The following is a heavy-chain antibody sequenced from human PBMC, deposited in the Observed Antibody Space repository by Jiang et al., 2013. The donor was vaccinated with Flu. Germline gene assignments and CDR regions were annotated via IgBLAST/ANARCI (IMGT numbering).Heavy chain of an antibody. V-gene: IGHV3-49*02. D-gene: IGHD3-22*01. CDR2: SGGTT. Sequence: SGGTTEYAASVKGRFTISRDDSKNIAYLQMNSLKTEGTAVYYCTRDDYYDNEGGGQGTLVTVSS. CDR3: TRDDYYDNEG. J-gene: IGHJ4*02.